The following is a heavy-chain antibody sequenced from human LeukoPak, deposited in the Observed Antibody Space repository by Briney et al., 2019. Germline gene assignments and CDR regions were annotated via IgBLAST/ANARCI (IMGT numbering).Heavy chain of an antibody. Sequence: GGSLRLSCAASGFTFSSYAMSWVRQAPGQGLEWVSCISGSGGSTYYTDSVKGRFTISRDNSKNTLYLQMNSLRAEDTAVYYCAKVLVRVVVPAREFDYWGQGTLVTVSS. V-gene: IGHV3-23*01. CDR1: GFTFSSYA. D-gene: IGHD2-2*01. J-gene: IGHJ4*02. CDR2: ISGSGGST. CDR3: AKVLVRVVVPAREFDY.